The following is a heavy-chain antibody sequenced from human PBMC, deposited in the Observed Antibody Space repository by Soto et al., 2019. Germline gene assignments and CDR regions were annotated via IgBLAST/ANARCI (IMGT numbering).Heavy chain of an antibody. CDR1: GYTFTSYY. V-gene: IGHV1-46*01. D-gene: IGHD3-9*01. J-gene: IGHJ3*02. Sequence: ASVKVSCKESGYTFTSYYMHWVRQAPGQGLEWMGIINPSGGSTSYAQKFQGRVTMTRDTSTSTVYMELSSLRSEDTAVYYCARDNRAGYDAFDIWGQGTMVTVSS. CDR2: INPSGGST. CDR3: ARDNRAGYDAFDI.